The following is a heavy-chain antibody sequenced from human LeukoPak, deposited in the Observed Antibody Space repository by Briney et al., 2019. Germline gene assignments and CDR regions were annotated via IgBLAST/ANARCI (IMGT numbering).Heavy chain of an antibody. CDR3: ARVGDGSGSYYRYYFDY. Sequence: GGSLRLSCAASGFTFSSYGMHWVRQAPGKGLEWVANIKQDGSEKYYVDSVKGRFTISRDNAKNSLYLQMNSLRAEDTAVYYCARVGDGSGSYYRYYFDYWGQGTLVAVSS. CDR2: IKQDGSEK. V-gene: IGHV3-7*01. D-gene: IGHD3-10*01. J-gene: IGHJ4*02. CDR1: GFTFSSYG.